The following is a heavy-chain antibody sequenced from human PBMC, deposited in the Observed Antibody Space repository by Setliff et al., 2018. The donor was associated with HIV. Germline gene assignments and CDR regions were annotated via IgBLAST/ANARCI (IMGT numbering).Heavy chain of an antibody. V-gene: IGHV4-59*01. J-gene: IGHJ4*02. CDR3: ARDLASSYFDF. Sequence: SETLSLTCTVSGASIDRFFWSWIRQPPGKGLEWIGNVYFSGDATYNPSLKTRVTISIQTSRSQFSLTLRSVTAADTATYYCARDLASSYFDFWGQGALVTVSS. CDR1: GASIDRFF. CDR2: VYFSGDA. D-gene: IGHD3-16*01.